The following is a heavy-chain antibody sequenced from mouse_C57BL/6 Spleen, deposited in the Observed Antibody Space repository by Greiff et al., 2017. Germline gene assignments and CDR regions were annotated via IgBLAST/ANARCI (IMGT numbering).Heavy chain of an antibody. J-gene: IGHJ4*01. CDR1: GYSFTDYN. Sequence: VQLQQSGPELVKPGASVKISCKASGYSFTDYNMNWVKQTNGKSLEWIGAINPNSGTTSYNQKFKGKATLTVDQSSSTAYMQLNSLTSEDSDVXVYARGGKYVKGAMDYWGQGTSVTVSS. D-gene: IGHD1-3*01. V-gene: IGHV1-39*01. CDR2: INPNSGTT. CDR3: ARGGKYVKGAMDY.